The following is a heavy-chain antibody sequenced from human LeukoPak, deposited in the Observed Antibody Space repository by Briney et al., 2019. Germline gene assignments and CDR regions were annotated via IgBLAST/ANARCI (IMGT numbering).Heavy chain of an antibody. J-gene: IGHJ4*02. V-gene: IGHV4-34*01. CDR2: INHSART. D-gene: IGHD4-23*01. Sequence: SETLSLTCAVFGGSFSNFYWTWMRRPPGQGLEWIGEINHSARTNYNPSLKSRVSISVDTSRNQVSLKLTSVTAADTAVYYCARGRLATVVTPSISADFDYWGQGTLVTVSS. CDR1: GGSFSNFY. CDR3: ARGRLATVVTPSISADFDY.